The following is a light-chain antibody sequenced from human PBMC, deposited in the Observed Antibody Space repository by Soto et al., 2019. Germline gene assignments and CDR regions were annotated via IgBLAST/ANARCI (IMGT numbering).Light chain of an antibody. CDR1: QRITTY. CDR2: AAS. Sequence: IQMTQSPSSLSASVGDRVTITCRASQRITTYLNWYQQKPGKAPKLLIYAASNLQSGVPSRFSGYGSGTDLTLTISSLQPEDFATYYCQQSYTNPKTFGQGTKVEIK. V-gene: IGKV1-39*01. CDR3: QQSYTNPKT. J-gene: IGKJ1*01.